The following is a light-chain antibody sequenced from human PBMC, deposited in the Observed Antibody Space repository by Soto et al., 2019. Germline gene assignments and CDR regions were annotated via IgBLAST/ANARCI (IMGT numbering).Light chain of an antibody. J-gene: IGKJ4*01. CDR2: KAS. CDR3: RQYVSYPVT. V-gene: IGKV1-5*03. CDR1: QSISNS. Sequence: DIQMTQSPSTLSASVGDRVTITCRASQSISNSLAWYQQKPGKAPNLLIYKASSLESGVPSRFSGSGSGTEFLLTISSLQHDDFATYYCRQYVSYPVTFGGGTKVEMK.